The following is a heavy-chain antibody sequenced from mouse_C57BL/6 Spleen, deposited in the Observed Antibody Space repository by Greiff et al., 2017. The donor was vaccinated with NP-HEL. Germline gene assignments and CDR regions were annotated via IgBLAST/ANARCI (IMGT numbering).Heavy chain of an antibody. CDR2: IDPSDSYT. CDR1: GYTFTSYW. J-gene: IGHJ4*01. V-gene: IGHV1-69*01. D-gene: IGHD2-12*01. CDR3: ARYSHYAMDY. Sequence: VQLQQPGAELVMPGASVKLSCKASGYTFTSYWMHWVKQRPGQGLEWIGEIDPSDSYTNYNQKFKGKSTLTVDKSSSTAYMQLSSRTSEDSAVYYCARYSHYAMDYWGQGTSVTVSS.